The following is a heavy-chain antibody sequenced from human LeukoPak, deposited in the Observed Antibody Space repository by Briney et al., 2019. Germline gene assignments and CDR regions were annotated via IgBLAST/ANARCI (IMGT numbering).Heavy chain of an antibody. CDR2: ISSSSSYT. D-gene: IGHD4-17*01. CDR1: GFTFGDYY. J-gene: IGHJ6*02. Sequence: GGSLRLSCAASGFTFGDYYMSWIRQAPGKGLEWVSYISSSSSYTNYADSVKGRFTISRDNAKNSLYLQMNSLRPEDTAVYYCASHGEGRSYYYGMDVWGQGTTVTVSS. CDR3: ASHGEGRSYYYGMDV. V-gene: IGHV3-11*06.